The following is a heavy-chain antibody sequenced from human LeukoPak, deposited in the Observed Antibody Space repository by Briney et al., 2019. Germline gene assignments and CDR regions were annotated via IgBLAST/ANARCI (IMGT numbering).Heavy chain of an antibody. D-gene: IGHD6-13*01. CDR1: GGSISTYS. Sequence: PSETLSLTCTVSGGSISTYSWTWIRQPAGKGLEWIGHIYTSGRTNYNPSLKSRLSMSVDTSKSQFSLKLSSVTAADTAVYYCARQVGSSWYLDYWGQGTLVTVSS. J-gene: IGHJ4*02. CDR3: ARQVGSSWYLDY. CDR2: IYTSGRT. V-gene: IGHV4-4*07.